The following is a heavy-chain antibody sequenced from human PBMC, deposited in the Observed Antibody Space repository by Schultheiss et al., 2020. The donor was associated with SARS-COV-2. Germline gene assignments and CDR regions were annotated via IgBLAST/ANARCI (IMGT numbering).Heavy chain of an antibody. Sequence: GGSLRLSCAASGFTFSSYAMSWVRQAPGKGLEWVSAISGSGGSTYYADSVKGRFTISRDNSKNTLYLQMNSLRAEDTAVYYCAKDSSSWWSYYYYMDVWGKGTTVTVSS. CDR3: AKDSSSWWSYYYYMDV. V-gene: IGHV3-23*01. J-gene: IGHJ6*03. D-gene: IGHD6-13*01. CDR2: ISGSGGST. CDR1: GFTFSSYA.